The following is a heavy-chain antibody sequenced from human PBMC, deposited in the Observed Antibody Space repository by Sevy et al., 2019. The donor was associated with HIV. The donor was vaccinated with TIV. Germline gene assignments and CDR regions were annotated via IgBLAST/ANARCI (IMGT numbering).Heavy chain of an antibody. CDR1: GGSVSSSSYY. D-gene: IGHD6-13*01. V-gene: IGHV4-39*02. CDR3: AREGPRIAQFDY. J-gene: IGHJ4*02. CDR2: IYYSGST. Sequence: SETLSLTCTVSGGSVSSSSYYWGWIRQPPGKGLDWIGGIYYSGSTYYNPSLKSRVTISVDTSKNQFCLKVRSVTAADTAVYYCAREGPRIAQFDYWGQGALVTISS.